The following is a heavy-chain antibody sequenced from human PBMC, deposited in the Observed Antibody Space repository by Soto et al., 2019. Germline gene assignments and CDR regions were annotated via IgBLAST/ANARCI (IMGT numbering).Heavy chain of an antibody. CDR2: IWYDGSNK. J-gene: IGHJ5*02. CDR3: AREAYGSGRRGWFDP. Sequence: QVQLVESGGDVVQPGRSLRLSCAASGFTFSFYGMHWVRQAPGKGLEWVAVIWYDGSNKYYADSVKGRFTISRDNSKNTLFLQMNSLRAEDTAVYYCAREAYGSGRRGWFDPWGQGTLVTVSS. D-gene: IGHD3-10*01. V-gene: IGHV3-33*01. CDR1: GFTFSFYG.